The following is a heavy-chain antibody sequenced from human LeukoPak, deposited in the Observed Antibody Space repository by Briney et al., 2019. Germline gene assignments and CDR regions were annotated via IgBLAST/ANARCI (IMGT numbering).Heavy chain of an antibody. J-gene: IGHJ5*02. CDR2: IFGSEST. CDR3: ARASIEGYCSRTSCYVWLDP. Sequence: PSETLSLTCTVFGASVSNYYWSWIRQPAGKGLEWIGHIFGSESTNFNPSLKSGITMSVDTSKNQLSLKLNSVTAADTAVYYCARASIEGYCSRTSCYVWLDPWGQGTLVTVSS. V-gene: IGHV4-4*07. CDR1: GASVSNYY. D-gene: IGHD2-2*01.